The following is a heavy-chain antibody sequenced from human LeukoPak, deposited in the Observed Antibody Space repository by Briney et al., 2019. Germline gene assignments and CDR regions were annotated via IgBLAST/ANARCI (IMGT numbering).Heavy chain of an antibody. CDR3: AREYSGYDGDAFDM. V-gene: IGHV3-48*04. CDR1: GFTFSSYW. Sequence: GGSLRLSCAASGFTFSSYWMNWVRQAPGKGLEWVSYSSTSGYTTYYADSVKGRFTISRDNARNSLYLQMNSLRAEDTAVYYCAREYSGYDGDAFDMWGQGTMVTVSS. CDR2: SSTSGYTT. D-gene: IGHD5-12*01. J-gene: IGHJ3*02.